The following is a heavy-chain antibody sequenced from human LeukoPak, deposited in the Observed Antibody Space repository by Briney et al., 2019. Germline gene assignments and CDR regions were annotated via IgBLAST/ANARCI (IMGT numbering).Heavy chain of an antibody. V-gene: IGHV1-69-2*01. CDR3: ATVPPIAAPPAY. CDR2: VDPEDGET. J-gene: IGHJ4*02. D-gene: IGHD6-6*01. Sequence: GATVKISCKASGYTFTDYYMHWVQQAPGKGLEWMGRVDPEDGETIYAEKFQGRVTITADTSTATPYMELSNLRSEDTAVYYCATVPPIAAPPAYWGQGTLVTVSS. CDR1: GYTFTDYY.